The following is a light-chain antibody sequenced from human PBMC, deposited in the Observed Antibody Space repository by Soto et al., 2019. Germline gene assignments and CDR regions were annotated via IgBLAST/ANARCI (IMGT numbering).Light chain of an antibody. CDR1: QSIRSD. Sequence: DIQMTQSPSSLSASVGDRVIITCRACQSIRSDLNWYQQRPGKAPKLLIYTTSNLESDVPSRFSGSGSGTDFTLTINNLQPGDFATYICQQGFSRPRTFGQGTTVEIK. CDR2: TTS. V-gene: IGKV1-39*01. J-gene: IGKJ1*01. CDR3: QQGFSRPRT.